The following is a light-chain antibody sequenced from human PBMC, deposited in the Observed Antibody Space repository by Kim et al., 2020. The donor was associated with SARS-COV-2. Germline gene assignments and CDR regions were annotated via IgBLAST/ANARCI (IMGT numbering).Light chain of an antibody. V-gene: IGLV3-19*01. J-gene: IGLJ2*01. CDR1: SLRSYY. CDR3: NSRDSNDNVV. Sequence: SSELPHDPAVSVALGQTVRITCQGDSLRSYYATWYQQKPGQAPILVIYGKNNRPSGIPDRFSGSSSGNTASLTITGTQAGDEADYYCNSRDSNDNVVFGGGTKLTV. CDR2: GKN.